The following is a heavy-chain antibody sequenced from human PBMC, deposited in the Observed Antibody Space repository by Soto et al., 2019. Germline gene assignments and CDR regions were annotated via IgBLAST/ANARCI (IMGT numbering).Heavy chain of an antibody. Sequence: PCGSLRLSCAASGFPFGDFGMHWLRQAPGKGLEWVAVISHDGSDKFYADSVKARFTISRDNSKNTLYLQMSGLRAEDTAVYYCAKDKRGSSGWYESSDYWGQGTPVTVSS. J-gene: IGHJ4*02. CDR2: ISHDGSDK. CDR1: GFPFGDFG. V-gene: IGHV3-30*18. D-gene: IGHD6-19*01. CDR3: AKDKRGSSGWYESSDY.